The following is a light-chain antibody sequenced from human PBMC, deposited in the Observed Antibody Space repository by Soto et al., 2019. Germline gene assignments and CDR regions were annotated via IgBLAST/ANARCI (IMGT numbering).Light chain of an antibody. Sequence: IQMTQSPSTLSASVGDRVTITCRASQTIERYMAWYQQKPGRAPSLIIFDASTLERGVPSRFSGSGSGTEFTLIISSLQPDDFATYYCQQFKDYLWTFGQGTTV. V-gene: IGKV1-5*01. CDR1: QTIERY. J-gene: IGKJ1*01. CDR3: QQFKDYLWT. CDR2: DAS.